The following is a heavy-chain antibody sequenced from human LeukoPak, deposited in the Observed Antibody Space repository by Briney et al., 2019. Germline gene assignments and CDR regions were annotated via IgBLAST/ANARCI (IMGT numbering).Heavy chain of an antibody. CDR2: FSGSGGST. Sequence: PGGSLRLSCAASGFIFSNYAMSWVRQAPGKGLQWVSAFSGSGGSTYYADSVKGGFTISRDNSRNTLYLQMNSLRAEDTAVYYCARSGLSRFGFWGQGALVTVSS. D-gene: IGHD2/OR15-2a*01. J-gene: IGHJ4*02. CDR3: ARSGLSRFGF. V-gene: IGHV3-23*01. CDR1: GFIFSNYA.